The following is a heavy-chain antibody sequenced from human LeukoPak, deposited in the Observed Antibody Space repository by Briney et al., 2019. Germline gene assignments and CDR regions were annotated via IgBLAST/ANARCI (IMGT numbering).Heavy chain of an antibody. D-gene: IGHD2-2*02. CDR3: ARDLSRVVPAAIDAFDI. V-gene: IGHV4-31*03. CDR2: IYYSGST. J-gene: IGHJ3*02. Sequence: SETLSLTCTVSGGSISSGGHYWSWIRQHPGKGLEWIGYIYYSGSTYYNPSLKSRVTLSVDTSKNQFSLKLSSVTAADTAVYYCARDLSRVVPAAIDAFDIWGQGTMVTVSS. CDR1: GGSISSGGHY.